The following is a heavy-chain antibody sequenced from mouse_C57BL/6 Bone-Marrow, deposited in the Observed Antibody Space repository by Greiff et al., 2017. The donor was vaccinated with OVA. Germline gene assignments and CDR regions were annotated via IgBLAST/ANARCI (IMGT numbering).Heavy chain of an antibody. D-gene: IGHD1-1*01. CDR2: IWSDGST. J-gene: IGHJ2*01. CDR1: GFSLTSYG. Sequence: QVQLKESGPGLVAPSQSLSITCTVSGFSLTSYGVHWVRQPPGKGLEWLVVIWSDGSTTYNSALKSSLSISKDNSKSQVFLKMNSLQTDDTAMYYCARHYGSSFNYFDYWGQGTTLTVSS. CDR3: ARHYGSSFNYFDY. V-gene: IGHV2-6-1*01.